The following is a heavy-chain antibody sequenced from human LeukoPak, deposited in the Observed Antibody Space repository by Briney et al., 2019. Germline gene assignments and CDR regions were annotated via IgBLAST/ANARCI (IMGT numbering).Heavy chain of an antibody. D-gene: IGHD5-18*01. J-gene: IGHJ4*02. CDR3: ARDRGYSYGHPLDY. V-gene: IGHV3-33*01. Sequence: GGSLRLSCAASGFTFSDYSMHWVRQTPGKGLEWVALIWNDGSNKYYADSVKGQFTISRDNSKNTLYLQMNSLKVEDTALYYCARDRGYSYGHPLDYWGQGTLVTVSS. CDR1: GFTFSDYS. CDR2: IWNDGSNK.